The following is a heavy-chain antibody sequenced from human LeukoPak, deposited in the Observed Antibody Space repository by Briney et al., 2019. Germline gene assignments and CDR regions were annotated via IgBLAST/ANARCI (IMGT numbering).Heavy chain of an antibody. CDR3: AREIGGSATWYFDL. J-gene: IGHJ2*01. D-gene: IGHD3-16*01. CDR2: LNWNGGST. CDR1: GFTFDDYA. V-gene: IGHV3-20*01. Sequence: GGSLRLSCAASGFTFDDYATSWVRQVPGKGLEWVSALNWNGGSTAYAASVEGRFTISRDNARNSLYLQMNSLRAEDTAFYHCAREIGGSATWYFDLWGRGTLVTVSS.